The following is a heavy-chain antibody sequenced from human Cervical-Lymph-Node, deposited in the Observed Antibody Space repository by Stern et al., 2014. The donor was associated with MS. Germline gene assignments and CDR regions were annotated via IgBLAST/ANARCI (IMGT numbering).Heavy chain of an antibody. Sequence: EHLVESGGGVVQPGRSLRLSCAASGFTFSNYGMHWVRQAPGKGLEWVAVISLDGSNQHYADSVKGRFTTSRDNSKNTLYLQMSSLRADDTAVYYCAKRGYSSGWHYDYWGQGTLVTVSS. CDR3: AKRGYSSGWHYDY. D-gene: IGHD6-19*01. J-gene: IGHJ4*02. CDR2: ISLDGSNQ. CDR1: GFTFSNYG. V-gene: IGHV3-30*18.